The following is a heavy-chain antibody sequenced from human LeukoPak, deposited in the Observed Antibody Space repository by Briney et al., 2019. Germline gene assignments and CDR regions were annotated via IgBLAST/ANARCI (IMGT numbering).Heavy chain of an antibody. J-gene: IGHJ3*02. D-gene: IGHD6-13*01. Sequence: TGGSLRLSCAASGFTFSSYAMHWVRQAPGKGLEWVAVISYDGSNKYYADSVKGRFTISRDNSKNTLYLQMNSLRAEDTAVYYCARDQSRSSSWYQIPEWGAFDIWGQGTMVTVSS. V-gene: IGHV3-30-3*01. CDR3: ARDQSRSSSWYQIPEWGAFDI. CDR1: GFTFSSYA. CDR2: ISYDGSNK.